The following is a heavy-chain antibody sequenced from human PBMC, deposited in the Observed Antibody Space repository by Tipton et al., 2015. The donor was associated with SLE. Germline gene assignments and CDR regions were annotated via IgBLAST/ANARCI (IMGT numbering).Heavy chain of an antibody. CDR1: GGSLSSSSYH. D-gene: IGHD3-10*01. V-gene: IGHV4-39*07. Sequence: LSLTCTVSGGSLSSSSYHWGWVRQPPGKGPERIGSIYYSGGTHYNPSLESRVTISVDTAKNQFSLQWSSVTAADTAVYNCVRQPSSPGSVDYWGQGTLVTVSS. CDR3: VRQPSSPGSVDY. CDR2: IYYSGGT. J-gene: IGHJ4*02.